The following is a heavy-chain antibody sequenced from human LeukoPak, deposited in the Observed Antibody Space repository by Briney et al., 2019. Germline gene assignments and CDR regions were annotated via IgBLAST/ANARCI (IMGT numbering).Heavy chain of an antibody. Sequence: SQTLSLTCAVSGGSISSGGYSWSWLRQPPGKGPEWIGYIYYSGSANYNPSLKSRVTISVDTSKNQFSLKLSSVTAADTAVYYCARHKADRYGDYFLDSYNFDYWGQGTLVTVSS. CDR2: IYYSGSA. CDR1: GGSISSGGYS. CDR3: ARHKADRYGDYFLDSYNFDY. V-gene: IGHV4-30-4*07. J-gene: IGHJ4*02. D-gene: IGHD4-17*01.